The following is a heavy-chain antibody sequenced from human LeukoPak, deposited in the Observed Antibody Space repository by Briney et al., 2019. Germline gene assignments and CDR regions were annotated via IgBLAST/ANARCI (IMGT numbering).Heavy chain of an antibody. Sequence: GGSLRLSCAASGFTFEDYGMTWVRQARGKGLEWVSGINWNGGSTGYADSVKGRFTISRDNAKNSLYLQMNSLRAEDTAFYYCARVASRTYGDYFDYWGQGTLVTVSS. V-gene: IGHV3-20*04. CDR3: ARVASRTYGDYFDY. CDR1: GFTFEDYG. CDR2: INWNGGST. D-gene: IGHD4-17*01. J-gene: IGHJ4*02.